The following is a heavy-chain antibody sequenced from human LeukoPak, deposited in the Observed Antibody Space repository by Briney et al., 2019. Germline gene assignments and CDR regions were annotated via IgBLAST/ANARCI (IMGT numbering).Heavy chain of an antibody. D-gene: IGHD2-2*03. Sequence: GGSLRLSCAASGFTFSSYWMSWVRQAPGKGLEWLANIKQDGSEKYYVDSVKGRFPISRDNAKNSLYLQMNSLRAEDTAVYYCARDLDIVVVPAAMVPDYWGQGTLVTVSS. V-gene: IGHV3-7*01. CDR3: ARDLDIVVVPAAMVPDY. CDR1: GFTFSSYW. CDR2: IKQDGSEK. J-gene: IGHJ4*02.